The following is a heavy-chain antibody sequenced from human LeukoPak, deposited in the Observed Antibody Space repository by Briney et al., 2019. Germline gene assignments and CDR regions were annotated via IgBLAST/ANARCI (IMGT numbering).Heavy chain of an antibody. CDR1: GGSISSSNYY. Sequence: SETLSLTCTVSGGSISSSNYYWGWIRQPPGKGLEWIGYIFSGSTYYNPSLKSRVTILVDTSKNQFSLKLSSVTAADTAVYYCARQTGSGLFILPGGQGTLVTVSS. V-gene: IGHV4-39*01. D-gene: IGHD3/OR15-3a*01. CDR2: IFSGST. J-gene: IGHJ4*02. CDR3: ARQTGSGLFILP.